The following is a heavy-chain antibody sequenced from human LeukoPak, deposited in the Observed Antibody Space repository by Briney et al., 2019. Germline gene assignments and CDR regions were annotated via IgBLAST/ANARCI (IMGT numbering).Heavy chain of an antibody. V-gene: IGHV7-4-1*02. D-gene: IGHD6-19*01. Sequence: ASVKVSCKASGYTFSTYPMNWVRQAPGQGLEWMGWINTNTGNPTYAQGFTGRFVFSLDTSVSTAYLQISSLKAEDTAVYYCARIAVAGGWHYYYYGMDVWGQGTTVTVSS. CDR3: ARIAVAGGWHYYYYGMDV. CDR2: INTNTGNP. J-gene: IGHJ6*02. CDR1: GYTFSTYP.